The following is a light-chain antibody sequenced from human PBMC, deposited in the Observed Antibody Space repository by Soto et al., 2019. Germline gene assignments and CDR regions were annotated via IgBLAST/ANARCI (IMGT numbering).Light chain of an antibody. CDR1: QSLLHSNAYNY. J-gene: IGKJ2*01. Sequence: DIVMTQSPLSLPVTPGEPASISCRSSQSLLHSNAYNYLDWYLQKPGQSPQLLIYLGSYRASGVPDRFSGSGSGTDFTLKISRVEAEDVGVYYCMQALQAPYTCGLGTKLEIK. V-gene: IGKV2-28*01. CDR3: MQALQAPYT. CDR2: LGS.